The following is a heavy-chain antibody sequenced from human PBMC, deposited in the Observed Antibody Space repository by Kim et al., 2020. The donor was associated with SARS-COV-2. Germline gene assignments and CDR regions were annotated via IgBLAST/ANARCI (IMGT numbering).Heavy chain of an antibody. CDR1: GFSFSTYG. D-gene: IGHD6-19*01. CDR3: AKRVDASGWYGLDY. Sequence: GGSLRLSCAASGFSFSTYGMHWVRQPPGKGLEWVALISGDGTRTYYADSVKGRFTISRDNSGNMLSLQMSTLGPEDTAVYYCAKRVDASGWYGLDYWGQGTLFTVSS. CDR2: ISGDGTRT. V-gene: IGHV3-30*18. J-gene: IGHJ4*02.